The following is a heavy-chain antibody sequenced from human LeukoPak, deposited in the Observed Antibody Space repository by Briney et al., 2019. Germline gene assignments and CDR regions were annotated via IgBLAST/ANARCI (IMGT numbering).Heavy chain of an antibody. CDR1: GGSISGYY. D-gene: IGHD6-19*01. CDR2: IYYSGST. CDR3: ARGIAVAGDDAFDI. V-gene: IGHV4-59*01. J-gene: IGHJ3*02. Sequence: SETLSLTCTVSGGSISGYYWSWIRQPPGKGLEWIGYIYYSGSTNYNPSLKSRVTISVDTSKNQFSLKLSSVTAAETAVYYCARGIAVAGDDAFDIWGQGTMVTVSS.